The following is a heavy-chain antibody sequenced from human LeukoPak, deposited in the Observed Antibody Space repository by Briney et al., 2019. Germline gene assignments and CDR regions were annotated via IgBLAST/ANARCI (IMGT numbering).Heavy chain of an antibody. CDR1: GGSISSGGYS. CDR3: ARWVAAPGKNWFDP. J-gene: IGHJ5*02. CDR2: IYHSGST. V-gene: IGHV4-30-2*01. D-gene: IGHD6-13*01. Sequence: LSLTCAVSGGSISSGGYSWSWIRQPPGKGLEWIGCIYHSGSTYYNPSLKSRVTISVDRSKNQFSLKLSSVTAADTAVYYCARWVAAPGKNWFDPWGQGTLVTVSS.